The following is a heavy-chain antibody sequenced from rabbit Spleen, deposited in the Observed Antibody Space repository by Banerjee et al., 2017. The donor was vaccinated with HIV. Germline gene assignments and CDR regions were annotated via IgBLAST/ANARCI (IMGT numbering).Heavy chain of an antibody. CDR3: ARDVDTIYFRLGL. V-gene: IGHV1S40*01. CDR2: IYTGNDKT. CDR1: GFSFSSSDY. Sequence: QSLEESGGGLVKPGASLTLTCTASGFSFSSSDYMCWVRQAPGKGLEWIGCIYTGNDKTYYAGWARGRFTISETSSTTVTLQMTSLTAADTATYFCARDVDTIYFRLGLWGPGTLVTVS. D-gene: IGHD1-1*01. J-gene: IGHJ4*01.